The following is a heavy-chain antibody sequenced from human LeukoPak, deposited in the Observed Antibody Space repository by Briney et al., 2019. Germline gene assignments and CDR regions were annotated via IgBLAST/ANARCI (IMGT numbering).Heavy chain of an antibody. J-gene: IGHJ4*02. D-gene: IGHD3-9*01. Sequence: PSETLSLTCAASGGSISSSNWWRWVRQPPGKRLEWIGEIYHSGSTNYNPSLKSRVTISVDKSKNQFSLKLSSVTAADTAVYYCARGDYDILTGYSLLDYWGQGTLVTVSS. CDR1: GGSISSSNW. V-gene: IGHV4-4*02. CDR3: ARGDYDILTGYSLLDY. CDR2: IYHSGST.